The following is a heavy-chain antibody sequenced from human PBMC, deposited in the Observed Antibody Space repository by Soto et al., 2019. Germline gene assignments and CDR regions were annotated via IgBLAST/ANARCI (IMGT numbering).Heavy chain of an antibody. V-gene: IGHV1-3*01. CDR1: GYTFTSYA. CDR2: INAGNGNT. Sequence: QVQLVQSGAEVKKPGASVKVSCKASGYTFTSYAMHWVRQAPGQRLEWMGWINAGNGNTKYSQKFQGRVTITRDTSARTAYMELSSMRSEDTAVYYCARGRRYSSGPYYYSGMDVWGQGTTVTVSS. D-gene: IGHD6-19*01. J-gene: IGHJ6*02. CDR3: ARGRRYSSGPYYYSGMDV.